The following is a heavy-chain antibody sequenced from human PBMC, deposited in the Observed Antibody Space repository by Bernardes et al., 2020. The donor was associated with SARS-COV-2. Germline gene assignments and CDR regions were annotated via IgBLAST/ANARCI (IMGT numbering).Heavy chain of an antibody. CDR2: ISGSGGST. V-gene: IGHV3-23*01. CDR3: AKREYYDFWSGPIDY. Sequence: GGSLRLSCAASGFTFSSYAMNWVRQAPGKGLEWVSAISGSGGSTYYADSVRGRFTISRDNSKNKLYLQMNSKRSEDTAVYYCAKREYYDFWSGPIDYWGQGTLVTVSS. CDR1: GFTFSSYA. D-gene: IGHD3-3*01. J-gene: IGHJ4*02.